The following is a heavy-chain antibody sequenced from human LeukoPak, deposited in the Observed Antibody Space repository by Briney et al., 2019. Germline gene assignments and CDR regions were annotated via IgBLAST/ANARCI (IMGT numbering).Heavy chain of an antibody. CDR3: ARGADYGDYTQFY. V-gene: IGHV7-4-1*02. D-gene: IGHD4-17*01. CDR2: INTKTGNP. Sequence: ASVKISCKASGYAFNTFALHWVRQAPGRGLEWMGWINTKTGNPSYARGFTGRFVVSLDTSVTTTYLQINSLKPEDTGFYFCARGADYGDYTQFYWGQGSLVSVSS. J-gene: IGHJ4*02. CDR1: GYAFNTFA.